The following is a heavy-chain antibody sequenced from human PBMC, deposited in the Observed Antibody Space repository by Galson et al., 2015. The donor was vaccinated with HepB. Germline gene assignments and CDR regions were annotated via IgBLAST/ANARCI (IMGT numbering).Heavy chain of an antibody. CDR1: GGSISSSSYY. CDR2: IYYSGST. V-gene: IGHV4-39*01. D-gene: IGHD3-10*01. CDR3: ASLYGSGSYYYYYYGMDV. Sequence: ETLSLTCTVSGGSISSSSYYWGWIRQPPGKGLEWIGSIYYSGSTYYNPSLKSRVTISVDTSKTQFSLKLSSVTAADTAVYYCASLYGSGSYYYYYYGMDVWGQGTTVTVSS. J-gene: IGHJ6*02.